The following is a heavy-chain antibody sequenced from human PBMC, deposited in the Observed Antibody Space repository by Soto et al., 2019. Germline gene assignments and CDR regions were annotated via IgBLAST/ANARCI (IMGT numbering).Heavy chain of an antibody. CDR2: IYPGDSDT. D-gene: IGHD6-19*01. Sequence: PGEYLKISCQGSVYSFTSYWIGWVRQTPGKGLEWMGMIYPGDSDTRYSPSFQGQVTISADKSISAAFLQWSSLKASDTAMYYCLRPFDSRGWDDYWGQGNLGTVSS. V-gene: IGHV5-51*01. CDR3: LRPFDSRGWDDY. CDR1: VYSFTSYW. J-gene: IGHJ4*02.